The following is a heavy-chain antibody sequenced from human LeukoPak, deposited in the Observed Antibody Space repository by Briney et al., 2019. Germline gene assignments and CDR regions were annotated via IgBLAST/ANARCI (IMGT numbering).Heavy chain of an antibody. J-gene: IGHJ3*02. CDR2: IRSKVYGGTA. V-gene: IGHV3-49*04. CDR3: TRVPYDSPDAFDI. CDR1: GFTFGDYA. D-gene: IGHD3-22*01. Sequence: SGGSLRLSCTASGFTFGDYAMSWVRQAPGKGLEWVGFIRSKVYGGTAEYAASVKGRFTISRDDSKSIAYLQMNSLKTEDTAVFYCTRVPYDSPDAFDIWGQGTMVTVSS.